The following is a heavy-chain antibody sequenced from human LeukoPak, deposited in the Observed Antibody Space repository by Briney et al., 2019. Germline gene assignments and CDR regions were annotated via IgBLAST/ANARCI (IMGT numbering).Heavy chain of an antibody. Sequence: SETLSLTCVVYGGSFSGYYWSWIRQPPGKGLEWIGEINHSGSTNYSPSLKSRVTISVDTSKNQFSLKLSSVTAADTAVYYCARGQWFGESPPFDYWGQGTLVTVSS. CDR1: GGSFSGYY. D-gene: IGHD3-10*01. CDR2: INHSGST. V-gene: IGHV4-34*01. CDR3: ARGQWFGESPPFDY. J-gene: IGHJ4*02.